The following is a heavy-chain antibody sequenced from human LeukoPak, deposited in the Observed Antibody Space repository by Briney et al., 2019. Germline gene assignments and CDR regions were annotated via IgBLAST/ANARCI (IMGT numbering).Heavy chain of an antibody. CDR1: GGSISSSSYY. V-gene: IGHV4-39*07. CDR3: AMTSHGWFGESRYSNWFDP. Sequence: PSETLSLTCTVSGGSISSSSYYWGWIRQPPGKGLEWIGSIYYSGSTYYNPSLKSRVTISVDTSKNQFSLKLSSVTAADTAVYYCAMTSHGWFGESRYSNWFDPWGQGTLVTVSS. CDR2: IYYSGST. D-gene: IGHD3-10*01. J-gene: IGHJ5*02.